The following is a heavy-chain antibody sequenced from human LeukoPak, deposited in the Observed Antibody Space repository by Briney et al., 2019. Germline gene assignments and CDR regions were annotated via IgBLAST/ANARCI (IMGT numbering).Heavy chain of an antibody. D-gene: IGHD3-22*01. CDR1: GSTFSSYT. CDR2: IIPILGIA. Sequence: SVKVSCKASGSTFSSYTISWVRQAPGQGLEWMGRIIPILGIANYAQKFQGRVTITADKSTSTAYMELSSLRSEDTAVYYCARGQTYYYDSSGYYWGQGTLVTVSS. J-gene: IGHJ4*02. CDR3: ARGQTYYYDSSGYY. V-gene: IGHV1-69*02.